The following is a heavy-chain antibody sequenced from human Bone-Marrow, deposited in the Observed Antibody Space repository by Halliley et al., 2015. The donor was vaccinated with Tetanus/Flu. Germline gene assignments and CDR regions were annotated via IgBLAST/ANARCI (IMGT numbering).Heavy chain of an antibody. V-gene: IGHV4-34*01. CDR1: GGSFSGYY. CDR2: VKDTGST. J-gene: IGHJ3*01. Sequence: TLSLTCAVSGGSFSGYYWTWIRQPPGKGLEWIAEVKDTGSTYYNPSLKSRVTISGDTSKNQFSLKLNSVTAADTAIYYCARVRGFGEESWAFDVWGQGTMVTVSS. D-gene: IGHD3-10*01. CDR3: ARVRGFGEESWAFDV.